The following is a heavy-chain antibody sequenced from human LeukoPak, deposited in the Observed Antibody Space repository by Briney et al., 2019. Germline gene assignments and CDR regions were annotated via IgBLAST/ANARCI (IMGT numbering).Heavy chain of an antibody. CDR3: ARETIAAAGTYYYYGMDV. D-gene: IGHD6-13*01. CDR1: GGTFSSYG. CDR2: IIPIFGTA. V-gene: IGHV1-69*01. Sequence: SVKVSCKASGGTFSSYGISWVRQAPGQGLEWMGGIIPIFGTANYAQKFQGRVTITADESTSTAYMELSSMTSEDTAVYYCARETIAAAGTYYYYGMDVWGQGTTVTVSS. J-gene: IGHJ6*02.